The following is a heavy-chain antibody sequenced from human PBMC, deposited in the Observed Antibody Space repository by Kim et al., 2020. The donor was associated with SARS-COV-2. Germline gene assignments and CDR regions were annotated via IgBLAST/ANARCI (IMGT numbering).Heavy chain of an antibody. CDR3: AREGEDSSGYYYGY. CDR2: IYYSGST. CDR1: GGSISNYY. V-gene: IGHV4-59*01. D-gene: IGHD3-22*01. J-gene: IGHJ4*02. Sequence: SETLSLTCTVSGGSISNYYWSWIRQPPGKGLEWIGYIYYSGSTNYNPSLKSRVTISVDTSKNQFSLKLSSVTAADTAVYYCAREGEDSSGYYYGYWGQGTLVTVSS.